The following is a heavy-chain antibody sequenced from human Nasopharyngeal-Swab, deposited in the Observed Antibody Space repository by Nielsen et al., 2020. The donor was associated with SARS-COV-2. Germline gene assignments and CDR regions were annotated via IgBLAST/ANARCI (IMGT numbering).Heavy chain of an antibody. Sequence: GESLKISCAASGFTFSSYGMHWVRQAPGKGLEWVAVIWYDGSNKYYADSVKGRFTISRDNSKNTLYLQMNSLRAEDTAVYYCARGVGAYDLDYYMDVWGKGTTVTVSS. D-gene: IGHD5-12*01. CDR1: GFTFSSYG. CDR2: IWYDGSNK. V-gene: IGHV3-33*01. J-gene: IGHJ6*03. CDR3: ARGVGAYDLDYYMDV.